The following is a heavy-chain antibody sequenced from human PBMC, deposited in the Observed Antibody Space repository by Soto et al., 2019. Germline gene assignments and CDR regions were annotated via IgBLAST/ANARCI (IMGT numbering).Heavy chain of an antibody. J-gene: IGHJ4*02. D-gene: IGHD3-22*01. V-gene: IGHV3-33*01. CDR1: GFTFSSYG. CDR2: IWYDGSNK. Sequence: GGSLRLSCAASGFTFSSYGMHWVRQAPGKGLEWVAVIWYDGSNKYYADSVKGRFTISRDNSKNTLYLQMNSLRAEDTAVYYCARSNPVPYYYDNLQQTKGHDFDYWGQGTLVTVSS. CDR3: ARSNPVPYYYDNLQQTKGHDFDY.